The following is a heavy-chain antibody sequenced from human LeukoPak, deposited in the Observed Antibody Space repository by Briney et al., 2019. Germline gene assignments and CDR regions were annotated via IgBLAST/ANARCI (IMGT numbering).Heavy chain of an antibody. CDR3: AREVGHFDY. D-gene: IGHD1-26*01. J-gene: IGHJ4*02. Sequence: GGSLRLSCAASGFTFTTYAMSWVRQAPGKGLEWVSSISGSAGTTHYADSVKGRFTVSRDNSKNTLYLQVNGLRAEDTAVYYCAREVGHFDYWGQGTLATVSS. CDR2: ISGSAGTT. V-gene: IGHV3-23*01. CDR1: GFTFTTYA.